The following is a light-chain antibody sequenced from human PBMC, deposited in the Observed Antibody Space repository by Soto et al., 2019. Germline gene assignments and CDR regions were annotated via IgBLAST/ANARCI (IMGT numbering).Light chain of an antibody. CDR2: GAS. J-gene: IGKJ1*01. CDR1: QSVSSN. V-gene: IGKV3-20*01. CDR3: QQYGSSPRT. Sequence: EIVMTQSPATLSVSPGERATLSCGASQSVSSNLAWYQQKPGQAPRLLISGASSRATGIPDRFSGSGSGTDFTLTISRLEPEDFAVYCCQQYGSSPRTFGQGTKVDIK.